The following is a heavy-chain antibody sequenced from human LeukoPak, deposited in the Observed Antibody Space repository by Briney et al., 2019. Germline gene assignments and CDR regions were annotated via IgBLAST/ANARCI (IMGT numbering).Heavy chain of an antibody. Sequence: SETLSLTCTVSGGSISSYYWSCIRQPAEGGLEWIGRIYNRGSTNYIHSLKSRVTMSVDTSKNQFSLKLSSVTAADTAVYYCARRFSDAFDIWGQGTMVTVSS. J-gene: IGHJ3*02. V-gene: IGHV4-4*07. CDR1: GGSISSYY. CDR3: ARRFSDAFDI. CDR2: IYNRGST.